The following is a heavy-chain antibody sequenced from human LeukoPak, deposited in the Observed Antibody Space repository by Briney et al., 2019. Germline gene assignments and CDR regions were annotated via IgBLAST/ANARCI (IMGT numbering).Heavy chain of an antibody. Sequence: GGPLRLSCAASGLTFSSYWMHWVRQAPGKGLVWVSRISPDGGHTDYAGCVKGRFTISRDNAKNTLYLQMNSLRADATAVYYCARRGAVAATYYYDYWGQGTLVTVSS. CDR1: GLTFSSYW. D-gene: IGHD6-19*01. J-gene: IGHJ4*02. V-gene: IGHV3-74*01. CDR2: ISPDGGHT. CDR3: ARRGAVAATYYYDY.